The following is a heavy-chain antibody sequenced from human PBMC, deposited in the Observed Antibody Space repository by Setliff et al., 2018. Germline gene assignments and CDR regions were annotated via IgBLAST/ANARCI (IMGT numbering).Heavy chain of an antibody. CDR3: AKCSTWDNHYWYFNV. Sequence: GGSLRLSCAASGFTFSSDAMTWVRQAPGKELEWVSIISSDGSSIYYADSVKGRFTISRDNSKNTLYLQMNSLRAEDTAVYYCAKCSTWDNHYWYFNVWGRGTLVTVSS. J-gene: IGHJ2*01. V-gene: IGHV3-23*03. CDR2: ISSDGSSI. CDR1: GFTFSSDA. D-gene: IGHD6-13*01.